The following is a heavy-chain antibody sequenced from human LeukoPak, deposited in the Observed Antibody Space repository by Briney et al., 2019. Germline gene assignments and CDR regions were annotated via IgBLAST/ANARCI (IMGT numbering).Heavy chain of an antibody. D-gene: IGHD6-13*01. CDR1: GFTFSSYE. V-gene: IGHV3-48*03. J-gene: IGHJ4*02. CDR2: ISSSGSTI. Sequence: GGSLRLSCAAPGFTFSSYEMNWVRQAPGKGLEWVSYISSSGSTIYYADSVKGRFTISRDNAKNSLYLQMNSLRAEDTAVYYCAREYSSSWLAFDYWGQGTLVTVSS. CDR3: AREYSSSWLAFDY.